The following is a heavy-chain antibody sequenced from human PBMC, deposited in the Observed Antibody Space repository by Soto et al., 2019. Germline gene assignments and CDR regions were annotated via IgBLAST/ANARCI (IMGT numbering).Heavy chain of an antibody. CDR1: GYSISSGYY. V-gene: IGHV4-38-2*01. J-gene: IGHJ5*02. Sequence: WETLCLTCAVPGYSISSGYYWCWIRHPPGKGQEWMGTIYHSGTTYYNASVKSRVTISRDKSKNKVSLKMSSVTAADTAVYYCARELDSSSWYAGSWGQGTLVTVSS. CDR3: ARELDSSSWYAGS. CDR2: IYHSGTT. D-gene: IGHD6-13*01.